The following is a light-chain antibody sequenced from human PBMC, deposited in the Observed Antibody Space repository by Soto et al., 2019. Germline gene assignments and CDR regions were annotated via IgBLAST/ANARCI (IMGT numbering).Light chain of an antibody. CDR2: DVN. V-gene: IGLV2-11*01. Sequence: QSALTQPRSVSGSPGQSVTISCTGTSSDVGGYNYVSWYQQHPGKAPKVMIYDVNKRPSGVPDRFSGSKSDNTASLTISGLEAEDEADYYCCAYGGSYSVVFGGGTKLTVL. CDR1: SSDVGGYNY. J-gene: IGLJ2*01. CDR3: CAYGGSYSVV.